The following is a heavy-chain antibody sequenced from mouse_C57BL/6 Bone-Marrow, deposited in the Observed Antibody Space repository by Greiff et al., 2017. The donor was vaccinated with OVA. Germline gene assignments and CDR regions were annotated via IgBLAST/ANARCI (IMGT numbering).Heavy chain of an antibody. V-gene: IGHV14-3*01. CDR3: ARGDYGSSYGYWYFDV. Sequence: EVQLQQSVAELVRPGASVKLSCTASGFNIKNTYMHWVKQRPEQGLEWIGRIDPANGNTKYAPKFQGKATITADTSSNTAYLQPSSLTSEDTAIYYCARGDYGSSYGYWYFDVWGTGTTVTVSS. CDR1: GFNIKNTY. CDR2: IDPANGNT. D-gene: IGHD1-1*01. J-gene: IGHJ1*03.